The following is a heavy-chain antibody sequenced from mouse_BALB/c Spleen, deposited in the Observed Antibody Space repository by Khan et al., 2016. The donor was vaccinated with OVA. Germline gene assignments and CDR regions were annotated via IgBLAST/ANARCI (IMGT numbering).Heavy chain of an antibody. V-gene: IGHV1S137*01. CDR3: ARGSGNSRFAY. Sequence: QVQLQQSGAELVRPGVSVKISCKGSGYTFTDFAMHWVKQSHAKSLEWIGVMKTYYGDATYNQKIKGKATMTVDKPSSIVYVELARLTSEDSAIYYCARGSGNSRFAYWGQGTLVTVSA. J-gene: IGHJ3*01. D-gene: IGHD1-3*01. CDR1: GYTFTDFA. CDR2: MKTYYGDA.